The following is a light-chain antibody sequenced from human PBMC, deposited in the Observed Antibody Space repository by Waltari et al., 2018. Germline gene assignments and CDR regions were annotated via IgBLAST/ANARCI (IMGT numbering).Light chain of an antibody. CDR2: DAS. CDR3: QMYVRLPVT. V-gene: IGKV3-20*01. J-gene: IGKJ1*01. CDR1: QSVGRAW. Sequence: EIVLTQSPGTLALSPGERATFSCRASQSVGRAWAWYQQKPGQAPRLLIYDASSRATGISDKFSGSRSGTDFSLTISRVEPEYFAVYFCQMYVRLPVTFGQGTKVEVK.